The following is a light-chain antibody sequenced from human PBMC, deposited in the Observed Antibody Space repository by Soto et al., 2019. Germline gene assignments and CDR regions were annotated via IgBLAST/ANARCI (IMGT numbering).Light chain of an antibody. CDR1: QSVSSY. J-gene: IGKJ1*01. Sequence: EILFIQSPATLSLSPGERATLSCRASQSVSSYLAWYQQKPGQAPRLLIYDASNRATGIPARFSGSGSGTDFTLTISSLEPEDFAVYYCQQRSNWPRTFGQGTKVDI. CDR2: DAS. V-gene: IGKV3-11*01. CDR3: QQRSNWPRT.